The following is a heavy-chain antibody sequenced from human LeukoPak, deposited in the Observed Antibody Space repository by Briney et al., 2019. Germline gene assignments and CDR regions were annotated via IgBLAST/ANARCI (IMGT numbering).Heavy chain of an antibody. CDR1: EFTFSSYS. CDR3: ARVSGRLSYYFDY. CDR2: ITNSGNSK. Sequence: GGSLRLSCAASEFTFSSYSMNWVRQAPGKGLEWVSYITNSGNSKSYADSVKGRFTISRDNTKNSLYLQMNGLRAEDTAVYYCARVSGRLSYYFDYWGQGTLVTVSS. J-gene: IGHJ4*02. D-gene: IGHD1-26*01. V-gene: IGHV3-48*01.